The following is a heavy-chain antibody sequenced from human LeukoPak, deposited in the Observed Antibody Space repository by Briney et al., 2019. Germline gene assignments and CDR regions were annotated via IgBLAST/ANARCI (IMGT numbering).Heavy chain of an antibody. CDR2: ISPDGSTT. CDR3: ARALWSGPVYYGMDV. D-gene: IGHD3-10*01. Sequence: GGSLRLSCAAPGFTFSSYWMHWVRQAPGKGLVWVSRISPDGSTTGHADSVKGRFTTSRDNAKNTLFLQMNSLRAEDTAVYYYARALWSGPVYYGMDVWGQGTTVTVSS. CDR1: GFTFSSYW. J-gene: IGHJ6*02. V-gene: IGHV3-74*01.